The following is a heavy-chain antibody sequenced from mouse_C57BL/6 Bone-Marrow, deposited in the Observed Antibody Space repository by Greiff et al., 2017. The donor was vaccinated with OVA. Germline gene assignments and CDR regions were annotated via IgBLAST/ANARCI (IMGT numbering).Heavy chain of an antibody. CDR1: GYTFTSYW. D-gene: IGHD2-1*01. Sequence: VQLKQSGTVLARPGASVKMSCKTSGYTFTSYWMHWVKQRPGQGLEWIGAIYPGNSDTSYNQKFKGKAKLTAVTSASTAYMELSSLTNEDSAVYYCTIPLYGNSSWFAYWGQGTLVTVSA. CDR2: IYPGNSDT. V-gene: IGHV1-5*01. J-gene: IGHJ3*01. CDR3: TIPLYGNSSWFAY.